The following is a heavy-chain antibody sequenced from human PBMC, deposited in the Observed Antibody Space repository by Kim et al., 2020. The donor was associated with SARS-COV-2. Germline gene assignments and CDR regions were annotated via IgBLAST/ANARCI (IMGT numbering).Heavy chain of an antibody. CDR1: GGSISSYY. D-gene: IGHD1-7*01. J-gene: IGHJ5*02. V-gene: IGHV4-59*01. CDR3: ARGGDGITGTTGWFDP. Sequence: SETLSLTCTVSGGSISSYYWSWIRQPPGKGLEWIGYIYYSGSTNYNPSLKSRVTISVDTSKNQFSLKLSSVTAADTAVYYCARGGDGITGTTGWFDPWGQGTLVTVSS. CDR2: IYYSGST.